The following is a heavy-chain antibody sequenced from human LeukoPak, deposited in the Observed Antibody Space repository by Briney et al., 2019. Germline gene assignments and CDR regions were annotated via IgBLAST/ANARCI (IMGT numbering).Heavy chain of an antibody. D-gene: IGHD3-22*01. Sequence: SETLSLTCTVSGGSISSSSYYWGWLRQPPGKGLEWIGSIYYSGSTYYNPSLKSRVTISVDTSKNQFSLKLSSVTAADTAVYYCARHYYDSSGYPASHFDYWGQGTLVTVSS. CDR1: GGSISSSSYY. V-gene: IGHV4-39*01. CDR2: IYYSGST. J-gene: IGHJ4*02. CDR3: ARHYYDSSGYPASHFDY.